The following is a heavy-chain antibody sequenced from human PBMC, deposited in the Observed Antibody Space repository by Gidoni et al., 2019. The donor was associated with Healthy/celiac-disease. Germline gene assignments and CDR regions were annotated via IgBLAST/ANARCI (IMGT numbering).Heavy chain of an antibody. CDR2: ISGSGGIT. D-gene: IGHD2-21*01. CDR3: AKVKSSGGDSYVGRGLRLDY. Sequence: EVQLLESGGGLVQPGGALRPSCAAAGITFGSYAMSWVRPGPGKGLEWVSAISGSGGITYYADSVKGRFTSSSDNSKNTLYMQMNSLRAEDTAVDYCAKVKSSGGDSYVGRGLRLDYWGQGTLVTVSS. J-gene: IGHJ4*02. V-gene: IGHV3-23*01. CDR1: GITFGSYA.